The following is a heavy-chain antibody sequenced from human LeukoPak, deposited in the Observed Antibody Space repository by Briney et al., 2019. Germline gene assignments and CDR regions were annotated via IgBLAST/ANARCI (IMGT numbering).Heavy chain of an antibody. CDR1: GFTFSSYS. V-gene: IGHV3-48*01. D-gene: IGHD1-7*01. CDR2: ISSSSSTI. CDR3: ARGGSWLSGTTIAY. Sequence: PGGSLRLSCAASGFTFSSYSMNWVRQAPGKGLEWVSYISSSSSTIYYADSVKGRFTISRDNAKNSLYLQMNSLRAEDTAVYYCARGGSWLSGTTIAYWGQGTLVTVSS. J-gene: IGHJ4*02.